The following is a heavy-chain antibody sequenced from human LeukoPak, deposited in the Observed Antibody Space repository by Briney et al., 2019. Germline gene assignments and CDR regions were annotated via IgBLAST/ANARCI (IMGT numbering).Heavy chain of an antibody. Sequence: ASVKVSCKASGYTFTSYDINWVRQATGQGLEWTGWMNPNSGNTGYAQKFQGRVTITRNTSISTAYMELSSLRSEDTAVYYCARGTYNWNYWGYYYYYMDVWGKGTTVTVSS. V-gene: IGHV1-8*03. CDR2: MNPNSGNT. J-gene: IGHJ6*03. CDR3: ARGTYNWNYWGYYYYYMDV. CDR1: GYTFTSYD. D-gene: IGHD1-7*01.